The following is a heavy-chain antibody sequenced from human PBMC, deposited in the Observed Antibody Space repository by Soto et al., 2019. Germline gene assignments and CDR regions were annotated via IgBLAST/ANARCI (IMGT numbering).Heavy chain of an antibody. V-gene: IGHV3-23*01. D-gene: IGHD6-19*01. Sequence: EVQLLESGGGFVQPGGSLRLSCAASGFTFSNYAMSWVRQAPGKGLEWVSAITAYGDSTHYADSVKGRFTISRDSPKNTLYLNIDSLWAEDTAVYYCAKAPLCYDSDGYPPPGLDPWGQGTLVTVSS. CDR1: GFTFSNYA. J-gene: IGHJ5*02. CDR3: AKAPLCYDSDGYPPPGLDP. CDR2: ITAYGDST.